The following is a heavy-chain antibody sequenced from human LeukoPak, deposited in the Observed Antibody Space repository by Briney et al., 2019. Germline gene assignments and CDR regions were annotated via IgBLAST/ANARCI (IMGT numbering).Heavy chain of an antibody. Sequence: ASVKVSCKASGYTFTSYYMHWVRQAPGQGLEWMGIINPSGGSTSYAQKFQGRVTMTRDTSTSTVYMELSSPRSEDTAVYYCARAGTPIYGDYDAGPHHWGQGTLVTVSS. CDR2: INPSGGST. CDR1: GYTFTSYY. V-gene: IGHV1-46*01. D-gene: IGHD4-17*01. CDR3: ARAGTPIYGDYDAGPHH. J-gene: IGHJ5*02.